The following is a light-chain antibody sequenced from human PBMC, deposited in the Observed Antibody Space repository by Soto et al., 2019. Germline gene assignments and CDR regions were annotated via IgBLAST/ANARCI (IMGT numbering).Light chain of an antibody. Sequence: QSVLTQPASVSGSPGQSITISCTGTSSDVGGYNYVSWYQQHPGKAPKLMIYEVSNRPSGVSNSVSGSKSGNTGSLTISGLQAEDEADYYCSSYTSSSTWVFGGGTKLTVL. CDR1: SSDVGGYNY. J-gene: IGLJ3*02. V-gene: IGLV2-14*01. CDR3: SSYTSSSTWV. CDR2: EVS.